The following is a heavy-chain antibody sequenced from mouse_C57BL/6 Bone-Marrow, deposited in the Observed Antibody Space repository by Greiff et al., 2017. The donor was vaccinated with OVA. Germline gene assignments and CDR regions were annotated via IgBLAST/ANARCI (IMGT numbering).Heavy chain of an antibody. Sequence: QVQLQQPGAELVRPGTSVKLSCKASGYTFTNYWMHWVKQRPGQGLEWIGVIAPSDSYINNNQKFKGRATLTVDTSSSTAYMHLSSLTSEDSAVYYCAHHGSRHYLHYWGQGTSLTVSS. J-gene: IGHJ2*02. CDR2: IAPSDSYI. CDR3: AHHGSRHYLHY. D-gene: IGHD1-1*01. CDR1: GYTFTNYW. V-gene: IGHV1-59*01.